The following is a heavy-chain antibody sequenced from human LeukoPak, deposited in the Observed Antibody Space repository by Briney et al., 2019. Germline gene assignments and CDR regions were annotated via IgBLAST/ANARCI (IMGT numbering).Heavy chain of an antibody. V-gene: IGHV3-48*04. CDR1: GFTFSSYS. Sequence: GSLRLSCAASGFTFSSYSMNWVRQAPGKGLEWVSYISSSSGTIYYADSVKGRFTISRDNAKNPLYLQMNSLRAEDTAVYYCARDLYSSRWYEGAFDIWGQGTMVTVSS. D-gene: IGHD6-13*01. CDR3: ARDLYSSRWYEGAFDI. J-gene: IGHJ3*02. CDR2: ISSSSGTI.